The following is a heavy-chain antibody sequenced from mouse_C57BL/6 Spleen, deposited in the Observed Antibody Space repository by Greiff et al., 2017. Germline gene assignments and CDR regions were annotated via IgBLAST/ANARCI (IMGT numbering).Heavy chain of an antibody. D-gene: IGHD2-3*01. Sequence: VQLKQSGPELVKPGASVKISCKASGYSFTDYNMNWVKQSNGKSLEWIGVINPNYGTTSYNQQFKGKATLTVAQSSSTAYMQLNSLTSEDSAVYYCARGGDGYGWYFDVWGTGTTVTVSS. J-gene: IGHJ1*03. CDR1: GYSFTDYN. CDR3: ARGGDGYGWYFDV. V-gene: IGHV1-39*01. CDR2: INPNYGTT.